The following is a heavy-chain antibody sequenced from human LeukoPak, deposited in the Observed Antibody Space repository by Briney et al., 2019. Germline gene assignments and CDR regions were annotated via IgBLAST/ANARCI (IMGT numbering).Heavy chain of an antibody. CDR1: GGSISSYY. V-gene: IGHV4-59*01. CDR3: ARAHTSSWYMDY. D-gene: IGHD6-13*01. J-gene: IGHJ4*02. Sequence: KPSETLSLTCSGSGGSISSYYWSWIRQPPGKGLEWIGYIYSSGSTYYNPSLKSRVTISVDTSENQLSLRLNSVTAADTALYYCARAHTSSWYMDYWGQGTLVTVSS. CDR2: IYSSGST.